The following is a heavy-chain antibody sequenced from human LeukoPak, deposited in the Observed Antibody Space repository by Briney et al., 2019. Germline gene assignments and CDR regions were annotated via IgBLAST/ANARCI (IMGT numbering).Heavy chain of an antibody. CDR2: INPNSGGT. CDR1: GCTFTGYY. CDR3: ARAFSSSSWYLHAFDI. D-gene: IGHD6-13*01. J-gene: IGHJ3*02. Sequence: ASVKVSCKASGCTFTGYYMHWVRQAPGQGLEWMGWINPNSGGTNYAQKFQGRVTMTRDTSISTAYMELSRLRSDDTAVYYCARAFSSSSWYLHAFDIWGQGTMVTVSS. V-gene: IGHV1-2*02.